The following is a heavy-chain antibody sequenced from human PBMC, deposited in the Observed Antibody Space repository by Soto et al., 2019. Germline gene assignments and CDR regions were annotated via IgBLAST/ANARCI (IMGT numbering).Heavy chain of an antibody. CDR1: GFTFSSYW. Sequence: EVQLVESGGGLVQPGGSLRLSCAASGFTFSSYWMSWVRQAPGKGLEWVANIKQDGSEKYYVDSVKGRFTISRDNAKNSLYLQMNSLRAEDTAVYYCARGGYSYGLDQVYYFDYWGQGTLVTVSS. J-gene: IGHJ4*02. V-gene: IGHV3-7*01. CDR2: IKQDGSEK. D-gene: IGHD5-18*01. CDR3: ARGGYSYGLDQVYYFDY.